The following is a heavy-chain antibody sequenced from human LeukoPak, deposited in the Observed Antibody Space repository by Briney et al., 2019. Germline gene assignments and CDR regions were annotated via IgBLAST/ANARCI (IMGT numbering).Heavy chain of an antibody. V-gene: IGHV4-4*07. J-gene: IGHJ5*02. CDR1: GGSISRSY. CDR2: IYGSGTI. D-gene: IGHD3-16*01. CDR3: ARGLGVKFDP. Sequence: SETLSLTCTVSGGSISRSYWSWMRQPAGKGPEWIGRIYGSGTITYNPSLESRVTMSVDTSKNQFSLKPSSVTAADTAVYYCARGLGVKFDPWGQGTLVTVSS.